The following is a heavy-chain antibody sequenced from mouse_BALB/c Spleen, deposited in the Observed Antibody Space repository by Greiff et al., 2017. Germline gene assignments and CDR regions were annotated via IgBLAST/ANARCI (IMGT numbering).Heavy chain of an antibody. V-gene: IGHV5-17*02. CDR1: GFTFSSFG. D-gene: IGHD1-1*01. J-gene: IGHJ3*01. CDR2: ISSGSSTI. Sequence: DVQLVESGGGLVQPGGSRKLSCAASGFTFSSFGMHWVRQAPEKGLEWVAYISSGSSTIYYADTVKGRFTISRDNPKNTLFLQMTSLRSEDTAMYYCARSFYYYGSSSWFAYWGQGTLVTVSA. CDR3: ARSFYYYGSSSWFAY.